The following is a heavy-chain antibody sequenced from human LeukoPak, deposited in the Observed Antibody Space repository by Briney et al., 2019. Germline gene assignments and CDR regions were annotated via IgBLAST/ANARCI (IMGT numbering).Heavy chain of an antibody. V-gene: IGHV5-51*01. CDR2: IYPDKSDT. Sequence: GESLKISCKGSGYSFSTNWIGWVRQMPGKGLEWMGIIYPDKSDTRYSPSFQGQVTISADKSINTAYLQWSSLKASDTAMYYCARQGIGDYYFDYWGQGTLVTVSS. CDR3: ARQGIGDYYFDY. J-gene: IGHJ4*02. D-gene: IGHD2-21*01. CDR1: GYSFSTNW.